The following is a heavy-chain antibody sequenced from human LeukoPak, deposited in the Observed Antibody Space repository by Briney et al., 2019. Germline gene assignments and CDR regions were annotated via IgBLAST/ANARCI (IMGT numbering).Heavy chain of an antibody. CDR1: GFTFTSSA. Sequence: GTSVKVSCKASGFTFTSSATQWVRQARGQRLEWIGWIVVGSGNTNYAQKFQERVTITRDMSTSTAYMELSSLRSEDTAVYYCAAVLFGYGPGDYWGQGTLVTVSS. D-gene: IGHD3-10*02. V-gene: IGHV1-58*02. CDR2: IVVGSGNT. CDR3: AAVLFGYGPGDY. J-gene: IGHJ4*02.